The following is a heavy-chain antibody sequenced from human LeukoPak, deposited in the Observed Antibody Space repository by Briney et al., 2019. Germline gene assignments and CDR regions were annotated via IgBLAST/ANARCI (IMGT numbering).Heavy chain of an antibody. V-gene: IGHV3-74*01. J-gene: IGHJ4*02. CDR2: INSDGSST. D-gene: IGHD1-26*01. Sequence: GGSLRLSCAASGFTFSSYWMHWVRQAPGKGLVWVSRINSDGSSTSYADSVKGRFTICRDNAKNTLYLQMNSLRAEDTAVYYCSREGPSGSYSLYWGQGTLVTVSS. CDR1: GFTFSSYW. CDR3: SREGPSGSYSLY.